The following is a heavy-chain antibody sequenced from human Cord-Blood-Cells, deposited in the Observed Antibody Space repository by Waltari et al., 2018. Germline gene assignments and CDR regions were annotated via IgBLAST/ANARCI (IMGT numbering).Heavy chain of an antibody. CDR1: GGSISSSSSS. J-gene: IGHJ3*02. V-gene: IGHV4-39*07. Sequence: QLQLQESGPGLVKPSETLSLTCTVSGGSISSSSSSWGWIRQPPGKGLEWIGSIYYSGSTYYNPSLKSRVTISVDTSKNQFSLKLSSVTAADTAVYYCATNSGYDAFDIWGQGTMVTVSS. CDR3: ATNSGYDAFDI. D-gene: IGHD5-12*01. CDR2: IYYSGST.